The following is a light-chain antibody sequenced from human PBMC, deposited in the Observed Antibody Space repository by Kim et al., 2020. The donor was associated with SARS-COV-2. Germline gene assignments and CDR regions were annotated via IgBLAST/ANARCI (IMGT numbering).Light chain of an antibody. V-gene: IGKV3-20*01. J-gene: IGKJ1*01. CDR1: QSVSSNY. CDR3: QQYRSSLPP. Sequence: EIVLTQSLGTLSLSPGERATLSCRASQSVSSNYLAWYQQKPGQAPRLVIYGASIRTTGIPDRFSGSGSGTDFTITISRLEPEDFAVYYCQQYRSSLPPFGQGTKVDIK. CDR2: GAS.